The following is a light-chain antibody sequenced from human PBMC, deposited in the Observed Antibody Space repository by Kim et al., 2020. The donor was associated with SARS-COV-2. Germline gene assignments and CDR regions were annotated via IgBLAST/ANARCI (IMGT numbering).Light chain of an antibody. Sequence: GQRVTISCSGGNSNIEANSFNWSQQVPATAPKLLIYANDRRPSGVPDRFSVSQSGPSASLAISGLQSEAEADYYCSTWDDILNAWVFGGGTQLTVL. J-gene: IGLJ3*02. V-gene: IGLV1-44*01. CDR3: STWDDILNAWV. CDR1: NSNIEANS. CDR2: AND.